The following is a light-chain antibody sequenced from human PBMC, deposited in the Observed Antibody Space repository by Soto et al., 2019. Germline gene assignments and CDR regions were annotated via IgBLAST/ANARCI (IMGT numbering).Light chain of an antibody. CDR1: QSVSSN. V-gene: IGKV3-15*01. Sequence: EIVLTQSPASVSLSPGGRATLSCRASQSVSSNLAWYQQKLGQAPRLLIYGASTRATDIPPRFSGSGSGTEFTLTISSLQSEDFAIYYCQQYNNWPRTFGQGTKVDIK. CDR3: QQYNNWPRT. CDR2: GAS. J-gene: IGKJ1*01.